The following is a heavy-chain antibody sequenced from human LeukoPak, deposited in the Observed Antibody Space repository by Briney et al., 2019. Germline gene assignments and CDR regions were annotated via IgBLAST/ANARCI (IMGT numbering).Heavy chain of an antibody. CDR2: IYSSGST. CDR1: GGSISSYY. Sequence: SETLSLTCTVSGGSISSYYWSWIRQPPGKGLEWIGYIYSSGSTNYNPSLKSRITISVDTSKNQFSLKLSSVTAADTAVYYCATTIRRVWSGYSLHDAFDIWGQGTMVTVSS. D-gene: IGHD3-3*01. CDR3: ATTIRRVWSGYSLHDAFDI. J-gene: IGHJ3*02. V-gene: IGHV4-59*12.